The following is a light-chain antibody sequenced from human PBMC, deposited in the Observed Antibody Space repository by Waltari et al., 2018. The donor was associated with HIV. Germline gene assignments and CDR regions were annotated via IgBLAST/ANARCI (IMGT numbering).Light chain of an antibody. Sequence: SVLTQPPSASGTTGQSVTISCSGSSSNIGSDTVNWYQHLPGTAPKLLIYRNNERPSGVPDRFSGSKSGTSASLAISGLQSEDEADYYCAAWDDTLNGPVFGGGTKLTVL. CDR2: RNN. J-gene: IGLJ3*02. V-gene: IGLV1-44*01. CDR1: SSNIGSDT. CDR3: AAWDDTLNGPV.